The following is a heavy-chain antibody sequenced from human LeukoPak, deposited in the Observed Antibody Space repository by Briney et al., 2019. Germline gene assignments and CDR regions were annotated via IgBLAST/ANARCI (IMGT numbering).Heavy chain of an antibody. CDR3: ARSAVGTSCCTAVDY. CDR1: GFTFSTYA. CDR2: ISTSGDRT. J-gene: IGHJ4*02. D-gene: IGHD1-26*01. V-gene: IGHV3-23*01. Sequence: PGGSLRLSCAASGFTFSTYAMTWVRQAPGKGLELVSGISTSGDRTHYADSVKGRFTISRDNSTNTLYLQMNSLRAEDTAEYYCARSAVGTSCCTAVDYWGQGTLVTVSS.